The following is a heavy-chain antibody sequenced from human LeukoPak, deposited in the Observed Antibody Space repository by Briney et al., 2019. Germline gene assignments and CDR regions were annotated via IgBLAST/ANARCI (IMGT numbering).Heavy chain of an antibody. CDR1: GYSFTSYW. J-gene: IGHJ6*02. CDR3: ARLGFYYYYGMDV. Sequence: GESLKISCKGSGYSFTSYWIGWVRQMPGKGLEWMGIIYPGDFDTRYSPSFQGQVTISADKSISTAYLQWSSLKASDTAMYYCARLGFYYYYGMDVWGQGTTVTVSS. V-gene: IGHV5-51*01. CDR2: IYPGDFDT. D-gene: IGHD7-27*01.